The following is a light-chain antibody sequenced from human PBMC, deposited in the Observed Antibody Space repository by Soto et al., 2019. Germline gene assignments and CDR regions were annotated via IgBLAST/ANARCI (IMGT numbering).Light chain of an antibody. Sequence: DIVMTQSPDSLAVSLGERATINCKSSQSVLYSSNSKNYLAWYQQKPGQPPKLLIYWASTRESGVPDRFSGSGSGTDFTLTISSLQGEDVAIYYCQHYYSSPPWTCGQGTKVEIK. CDR2: WAS. CDR3: QHYYSSPPWT. V-gene: IGKV4-1*01. J-gene: IGKJ1*01. CDR1: QSVLYSSNSKNY.